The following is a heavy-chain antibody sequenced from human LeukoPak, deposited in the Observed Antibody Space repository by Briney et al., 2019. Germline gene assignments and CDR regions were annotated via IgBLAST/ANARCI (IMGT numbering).Heavy chain of an antibody. CDR1: GFTFSTYA. CDR3: ARGWELLSWWYFDL. D-gene: IGHD2-15*01. J-gene: IGHJ2*01. CDR2: ISGGGGST. V-gene: IGHV3-23*01. Sequence: GGSLRLSCAASGFTFSTYAMSWVRQAPGKGLEWVSVISGGGGSTYYADSVKGRFTISRDNAKNSLYLQMNSLRSEDTAVYYCARGWELLSWWYFDLWGRGTPVTVSS.